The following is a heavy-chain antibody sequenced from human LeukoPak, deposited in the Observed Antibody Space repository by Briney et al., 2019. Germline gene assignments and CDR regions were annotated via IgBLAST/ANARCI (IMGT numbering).Heavy chain of an antibody. V-gene: IGHV1-2*02. Sequence: ASVKVSCKASGYIFTGYYMHWVRQAPGQGLEWMGWINPNSGGTKYAQKFQGRVNMTRDTSISTAYMELSRLGSDDTALYYCASQQLQWRESYYFDDWGQGTLVTVSS. CDR1: GYIFTGYY. D-gene: IGHD5-24*01. J-gene: IGHJ4*02. CDR2: INPNSGGT. CDR3: ASQQLQWRESYYFDD.